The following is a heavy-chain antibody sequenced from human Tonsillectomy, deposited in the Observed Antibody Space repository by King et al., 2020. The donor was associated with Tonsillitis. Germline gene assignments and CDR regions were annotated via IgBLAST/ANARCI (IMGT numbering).Heavy chain of an antibody. Sequence: VQLVESGGGVVQPGRSLRLSCAASRFSFSTYGMHWVRQAPGKGLEWVAVISYDGSNKYYADSVKGRFTISRDNSKNILYLQMNSLRAEDTAVYYCARGIHDYGDYVGWFDTWGQGTLVTVSS. V-gene: IGHV3-33*05. CDR2: ISYDGSNK. CDR1: RFSFSTYG. CDR3: ARGIHDYGDYVGWFDT. D-gene: IGHD4-17*01. J-gene: IGHJ5*02.